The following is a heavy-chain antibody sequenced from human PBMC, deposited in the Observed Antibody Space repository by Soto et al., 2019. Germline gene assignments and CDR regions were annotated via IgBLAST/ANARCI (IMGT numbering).Heavy chain of an antibody. CDR3: ARTAAAGKYYYGMDV. V-gene: IGHV5-51*01. Sequence: GESLKISCKGSGYSFTSYWIGWVRQMPGKGLELMGIIYPGDSDTRYSPSFQGQVTISADKSISTAYLQWSSLKASDTAMYYCARTAAAGKYYYGMDVWGQGTTVXVSS. D-gene: IGHD6-13*01. J-gene: IGHJ6*02. CDR2: IYPGDSDT. CDR1: GYSFTSYW.